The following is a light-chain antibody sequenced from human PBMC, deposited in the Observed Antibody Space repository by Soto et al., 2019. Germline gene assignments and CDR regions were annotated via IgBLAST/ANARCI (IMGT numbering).Light chain of an antibody. CDR3: QQYGSSGT. V-gene: IGKV1-27*01. CDR2: AAS. CDR1: QGIANY. J-gene: IGKJ1*01. Sequence: IHRTQSPSSLSASVGDIVTITCRASQGIANYLAWYQKQPGKVPKLLIYAASSLQSGVPSKISGSGSGKDFTIIISSLQHEDFAVYYCQQYGSSGTFGQGTKVDI.